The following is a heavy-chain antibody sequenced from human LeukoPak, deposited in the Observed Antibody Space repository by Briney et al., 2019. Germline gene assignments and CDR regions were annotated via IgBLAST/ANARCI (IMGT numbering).Heavy chain of an antibody. CDR2: ISYDGSNK. CDR1: EFTFSNYG. Sequence: GGSLRLSCSASEFTFSNYGMHWVRQAPGKGLEWVAVISYDGSNKYYADSVKGRFTISRDNSKNTLYLQMNSLRAEDTAVYYCAKDYCGGDCYPDYWGQGTLVTVSS. CDR3: AKDYCGGDCYPDY. V-gene: IGHV3-30*18. D-gene: IGHD2-21*02. J-gene: IGHJ4*02.